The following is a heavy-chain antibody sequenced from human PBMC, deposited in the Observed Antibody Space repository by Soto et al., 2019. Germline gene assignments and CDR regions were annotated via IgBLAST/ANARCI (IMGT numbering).Heavy chain of an antibody. CDR2: IKFDGSTT. D-gene: IGHD5-18*01. V-gene: IGHV3-74*01. CDR1: GFTFSPYW. Sequence: EVQLVESGGGLVQPGGSLRLSCVASGFTFSPYWMHWVRQAPRKGLVWVSRIKFDGSTTSYADSVKGRFTISRDNAKNTVYLQMNSLGGEDTGVYYCARGIRNYYGVDVWGQGTTVTVSS. CDR3: ARGIRNYYGVDV. J-gene: IGHJ6*02.